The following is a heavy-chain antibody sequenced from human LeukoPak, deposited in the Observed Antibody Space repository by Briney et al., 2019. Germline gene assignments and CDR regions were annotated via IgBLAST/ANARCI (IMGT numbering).Heavy chain of an antibody. CDR1: GFTFSSYG. Sequence: GGSLRLSCAASGFTFSSYGMHWVRQAPGKGLEWVSAISGSGGSTYYADSVKGRFTISRDNSKNTLYLQMNSLRAEDTAVYYCAKDGGYYGSGSRGFDPWGQGTLVTVSS. V-gene: IGHV3-23*01. D-gene: IGHD3-10*01. CDR2: ISGSGGST. CDR3: AKDGGYYGSGSRGFDP. J-gene: IGHJ5*02.